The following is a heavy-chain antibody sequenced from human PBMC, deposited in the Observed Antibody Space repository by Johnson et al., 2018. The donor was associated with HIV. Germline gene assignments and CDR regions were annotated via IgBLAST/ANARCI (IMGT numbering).Heavy chain of an antibody. J-gene: IGHJ3*02. V-gene: IGHV3-7*04. CDR1: GFTFTDYG. D-gene: IGHD2-15*01. CDR3: ARVSGLGAFDI. Sequence: VQLVESGGGVVRPGGSLRLSCAASGFTFTDYGMSWVRQVPGKGLEWVANIKQDGSEKYYVDSVKGRFTISRYNAKNSLYLQMNSLRAEDTAVYYCARVSGLGAFDIWGRGTMVTVAS. CDR2: IKQDGSEK.